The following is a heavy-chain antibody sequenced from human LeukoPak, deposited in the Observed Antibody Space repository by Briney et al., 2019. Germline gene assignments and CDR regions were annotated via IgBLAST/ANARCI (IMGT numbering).Heavy chain of an antibody. CDR3: ARGPLMTTVTTFTY. J-gene: IGHJ4*02. Sequence: ASVKVSCKASGYTFTGYYMHWVRQAPRQGLEWMGWINHNSGGTNYAQKFQGRVTMTRDTSISTAYMELSRLRSDDTAVYYCARGPLMTTVTTFTYWGQGSLVTVSS. CDR1: GYTFTGYY. D-gene: IGHD4-17*01. V-gene: IGHV1-2*02. CDR2: INHNSGGT.